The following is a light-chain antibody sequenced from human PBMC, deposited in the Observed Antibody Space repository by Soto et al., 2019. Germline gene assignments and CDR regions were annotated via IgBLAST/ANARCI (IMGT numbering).Light chain of an antibody. V-gene: IGKV1-27*01. J-gene: IGKJ1*01. Sequence: DIQMTQSPSSLSASVGDRVTITCRASQGISNYLAWYQQKPGKVPQLLIYSASVLQSGVPSRFSGSGSETDFTLTISSLQPEDVAXYYCQKYNSALWTFGQGTKVEIK. CDR3: QKYNSALWT. CDR1: QGISNY. CDR2: SAS.